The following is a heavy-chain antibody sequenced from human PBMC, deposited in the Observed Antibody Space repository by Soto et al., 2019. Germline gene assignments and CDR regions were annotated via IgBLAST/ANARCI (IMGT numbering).Heavy chain of an antibody. CDR2: IYYSGST. D-gene: IGHD6-19*01. J-gene: IGHJ4*02. CDR1: GGSISSGGYY. CDR3: AKRADSSDWKYYFDS. Sequence: PSETLSLTCTVSGGSISSGGYYWSWIRHHPGKGLEWIGYIYYSGSTYYNPSLKSRVTISVDTSKNQFSLKLSSVTAADTAVYYCAKRADSSDWKYYFDSWGQGTLVTVSS. V-gene: IGHV4-31*03.